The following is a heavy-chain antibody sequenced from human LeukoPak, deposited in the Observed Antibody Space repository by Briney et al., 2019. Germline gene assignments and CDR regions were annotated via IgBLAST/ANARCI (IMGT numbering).Heavy chain of an antibody. V-gene: IGHV3-64D*06. D-gene: IGHD3-10*01. J-gene: IGHJ4*02. CDR1: GFAFSIYT. CDR3: VKDFGRVRGTPDS. CDR2: ISGSGNGGSI. Sequence: GGSLRLSCSASGFAFSIYTMYWVRQAPGKGPEYVSTISGSGNGGSIYYADSVKGRFTISRDDSKSTLYLQMNGLRSEDTAVYYCVKDFGRVRGTPDSWGQGTLVTVSS.